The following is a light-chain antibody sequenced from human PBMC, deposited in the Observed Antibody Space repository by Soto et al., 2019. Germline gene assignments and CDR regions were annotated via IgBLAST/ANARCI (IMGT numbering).Light chain of an antibody. CDR3: QQSYNTPRT. Sequence: DIQMTQSASSLSASXXDRVTITCWASQSISNYLNGDQQKPGKAPKXXIYAASSLQRGGPSRFSGSGSGTDFTLTISSLQPEDFATYYCQQSYNTPRTFGQGTKVDIK. J-gene: IGKJ1*01. CDR2: AAS. CDR1: QSISNY. V-gene: IGKV1-39*01.